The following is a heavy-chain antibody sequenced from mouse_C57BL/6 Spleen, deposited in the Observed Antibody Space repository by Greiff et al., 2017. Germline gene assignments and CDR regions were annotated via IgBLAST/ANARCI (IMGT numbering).Heavy chain of an antibody. CDR2: IYPGSGST. V-gene: IGHV1-55*01. CDR3: ARGKNPYYFDY. Sequence: QVQLQQPGAELVKPGASVKMSCKASGYTFTSYWITWVKQRPGQGLEWIGDIYPGSGSTNYNEKFKSKATLTVDTPSSTAYMQLSSLTSEDSAVYYCARGKNPYYFDYWGQGTTLTVSS. CDR1: GYTFTSYW. J-gene: IGHJ2*01.